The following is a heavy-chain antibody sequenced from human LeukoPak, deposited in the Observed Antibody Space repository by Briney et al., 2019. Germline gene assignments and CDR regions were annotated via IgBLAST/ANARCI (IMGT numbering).Heavy chain of an antibody. CDR2: INHSGST. V-gene: IGHV4-34*01. Sequence: SETLSLTCAVYGGSFSGYYWSWIRQPPGKGLEWIGEINHSGSTNYNPSLKSRVTISVDTSKNQFSLKLSSVTAADTAVYYCARGRMERWPYYDYVWGSYRRYYFDYWGQGTLVTVSS. CDR3: ARGRMERWPYYDYVWGSYRRYYFDY. D-gene: IGHD3-16*02. CDR1: GGSFSGYY. J-gene: IGHJ4*02.